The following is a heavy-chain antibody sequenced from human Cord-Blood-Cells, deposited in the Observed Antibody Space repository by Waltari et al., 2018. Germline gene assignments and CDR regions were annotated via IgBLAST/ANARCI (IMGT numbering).Heavy chain of an antibody. J-gene: IGHJ2*01. V-gene: IGHV3-33*01. D-gene: IGHD3-22*01. CDR1: GFTFSSYG. CDR3: ASSSSGDDSSGYYWYFDL. Sequence: QVQLVESGGGVVQPGRSLRLSCAASGFTFSSYGMHWVRQAPGKGLEWVAVIGYDGSNKYYACSVKGRFTISRDNYKNTLYLQMNSLRAEDTAVYYCASSSSGDDSSGYYWYFDLWGRGTLVTVSS. CDR2: IGYDGSNK.